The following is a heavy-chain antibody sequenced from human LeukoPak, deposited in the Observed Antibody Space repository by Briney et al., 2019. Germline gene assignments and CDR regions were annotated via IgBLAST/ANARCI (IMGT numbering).Heavy chain of an antibody. Sequence: PGGSLRLSCAASGFTFSSYAMSWVRQAPGKGLEWVSAISGSGGSTYYADSVKGRFTISRDNSKNTLYPQMSSLRAEDTAVYYCAKELDSSDLYYFDYWGQGTLVTVSS. D-gene: IGHD6-19*01. CDR1: GFTFSSYA. CDR2: ISGSGGST. V-gene: IGHV3-23*01. CDR3: AKELDSSDLYYFDY. J-gene: IGHJ4*02.